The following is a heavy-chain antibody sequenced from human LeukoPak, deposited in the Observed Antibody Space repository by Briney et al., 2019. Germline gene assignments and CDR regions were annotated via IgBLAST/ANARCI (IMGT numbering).Heavy chain of an antibody. D-gene: IGHD3-10*01. CDR1: GFTFSSYS. V-gene: IGHV3-21*01. J-gene: IGHJ4*02. CDR3: ARDLKSSYYYGSGSPDY. CDR2: ISSSSSYI. Sequence: GGSLRLSCAASGFTFSSYSMNWVRQAPGKGLEWVSSISSSSSYIYYADSVKGRFTISRDNAKNSLYLQMNSLRVEDTAVYYCARDLKSSYYYGSGSPDYWGQGTLVTVSS.